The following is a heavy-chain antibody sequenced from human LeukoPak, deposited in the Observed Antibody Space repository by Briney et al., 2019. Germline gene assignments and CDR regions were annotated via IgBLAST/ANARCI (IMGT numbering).Heavy chain of an antibody. CDR3: ARGGVLRFLEHLDY. V-gene: IGHV1-46*01. J-gene: IGHJ4*02. D-gene: IGHD3-3*01. CDR1: GDTFSSYY. CDR2: INPSGGST. Sequence: ASVKASCKASGDTFSSYYMHWVRQAPGQGLEWMGIINPSGGSTTYAQKFQGRVTMTRDTSTSTVYMELSSLRSEDTAVYYCARGGVLRFLEHLDYWGQGTLVTVSS.